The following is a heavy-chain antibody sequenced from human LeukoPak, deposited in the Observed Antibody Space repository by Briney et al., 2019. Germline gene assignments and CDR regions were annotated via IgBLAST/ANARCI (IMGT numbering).Heavy chain of an antibody. CDR3: ARHSLLVGFHFDY. CDR1: GGSISSYY. D-gene: IGHD6-13*01. Sequence: SETLSLTCTVSGGSISSYYWSWIRQPPGKGLEWIGYIFNSGSTNYNPSLKSRVTISVDTSKNQFSLKLTSLTAADTAIYYCARHSLLVGFHFDYWGQGSLVTVSS. V-gene: IGHV4-59*08. CDR2: IFNSGST. J-gene: IGHJ4*02.